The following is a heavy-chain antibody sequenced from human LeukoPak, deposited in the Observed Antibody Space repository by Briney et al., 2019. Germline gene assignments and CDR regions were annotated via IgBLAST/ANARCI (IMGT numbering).Heavy chain of an antibody. Sequence: SETLSLTCTVSGGSISSSSYYWGWIRQPPGKGLEWIGSIYYSGSTYYNPSLKSRVTISVDTSKNQFSLKLSSVTAADTAVYYCARLATNPNVKSGYSDWGQGTLVTVSS. CDR2: IYYSGST. D-gene: IGHD3-3*01. CDR3: ARLATNPNVKSGYSD. CDR1: GGSISSSSYY. J-gene: IGHJ4*02. V-gene: IGHV4-39*07.